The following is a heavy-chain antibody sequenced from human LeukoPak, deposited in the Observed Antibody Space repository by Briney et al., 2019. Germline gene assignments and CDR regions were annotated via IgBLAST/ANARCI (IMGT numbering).Heavy chain of an antibody. Sequence: GGALRLSCEASGFTFSGFGMHWVRQAPGKGLEWVSAISGSGGSTYYADSVKGRFTISRDNSKNTLYLQMNSLRAEDTAVYYCAKGAAIVVVPAAMRSHFDYWGQGTLVTVSS. CDR3: AKGAAIVVVPAAMRSHFDY. CDR2: ISGSGGST. J-gene: IGHJ4*02. CDR1: GFTFSGFG. V-gene: IGHV3-23*01. D-gene: IGHD2-2*01.